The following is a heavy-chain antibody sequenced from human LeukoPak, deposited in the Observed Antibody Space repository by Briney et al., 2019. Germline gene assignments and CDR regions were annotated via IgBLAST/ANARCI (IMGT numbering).Heavy chain of an antibody. Sequence: QPGGSLRLSCAASGFTFSSHWMTWVRQAPGKGLEWVSVIYSGGSTNYADSVRGRFTISRDNSKNTLYLQMNSLRDEDTAVYYCARGRYEISAAMDVWGQGTTVTVSS. V-gene: IGHV3-53*01. D-gene: IGHD5-12*01. CDR1: GFTFSSHW. CDR2: IYSGGST. CDR3: ARGRYEISAAMDV. J-gene: IGHJ6*02.